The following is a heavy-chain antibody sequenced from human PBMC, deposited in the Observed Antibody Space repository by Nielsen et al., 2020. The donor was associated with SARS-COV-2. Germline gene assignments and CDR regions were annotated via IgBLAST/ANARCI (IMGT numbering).Heavy chain of an antibody. CDR1: GDSISSSNW. CDR2: IYHSGNT. Sequence: SETLSLTCAVSGDSISSSNWWSWVRQPPGKGLEWIGEIYHSGNTNYNPSLKRRVTISVDKSKNQFSLRLISVTAADTAVYYCARLLTNTGNYFRFDPWGQGTLVTVSS. CDR3: ARLLTNTGNYFRFDP. J-gene: IGHJ5*02. V-gene: IGHV4-4*02. D-gene: IGHD1-26*01.